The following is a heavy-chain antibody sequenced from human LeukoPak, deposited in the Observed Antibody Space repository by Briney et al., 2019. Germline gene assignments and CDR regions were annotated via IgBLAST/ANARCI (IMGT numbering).Heavy chain of an antibody. Sequence: SETLSLTCIVSGGSISSSSYYWGWIRQPPGKGLEWIGSIYYSGSTYYNPSLKSRVTISVDTSNNPFSLKLSSVTAADTAVYYCARRPINYRAFDYWGQGTLVTVSS. J-gene: IGHJ4*02. CDR3: ARRPINYRAFDY. CDR1: GGSISSSSYY. V-gene: IGHV4-39*01. D-gene: IGHD5-12*01. CDR2: IYYSGST.